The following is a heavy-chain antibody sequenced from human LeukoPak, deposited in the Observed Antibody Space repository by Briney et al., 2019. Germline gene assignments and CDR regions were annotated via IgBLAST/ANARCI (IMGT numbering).Heavy chain of an antibody. CDR1: GFTFSSYA. Sequence: GGSLRLSCAASGFTFSSYAMHWVRQAPGKGLEWVAVISYDGSNKYYADSVKGRFTISRDNSKNTLYLQMNNLRAEDTAVYYCARADWFGASDEDYWGQGTLVTVSS. CDR2: ISYDGSNK. D-gene: IGHD3-10*01. CDR3: ARADWFGASDEDY. V-gene: IGHV3-30-3*01. J-gene: IGHJ4*02.